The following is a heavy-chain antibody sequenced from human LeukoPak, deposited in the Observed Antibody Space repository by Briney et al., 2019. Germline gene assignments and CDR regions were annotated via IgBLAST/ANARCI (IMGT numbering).Heavy chain of an antibody. CDR3: ARFTPQGYGWGGYNRFDP. J-gene: IGHJ5*02. CDR2: IYTSGST. Sequence: SETLSLTCTVSGYSISSGYYWGWIRQPPGKGLEWIGRIYTSGSTNYNPSLKSRVTISVDTSKNQFSLNLTSVTAADTAVYYCARFTPQGYGWGGYNRFDPWGQGTLVTVSS. CDR1: GYSISSGYY. V-gene: IGHV4-38-2*02. D-gene: IGHD3-16*01.